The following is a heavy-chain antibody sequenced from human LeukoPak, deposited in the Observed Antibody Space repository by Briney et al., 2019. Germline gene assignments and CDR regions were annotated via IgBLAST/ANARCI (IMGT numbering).Heavy chain of an antibody. D-gene: IGHD2-21*01. CDR2: ISSSGDTK. CDR3: ARVVKVSDI. V-gene: IGHV3-11*01. J-gene: IGHJ3*02. CDR1: GFTVSSNY. Sequence: GGSLRLSCEASGFTVSSNYMSWIRQAPGKGLEWISYISSSGDTKYYADSVEGRFTISRDNAKNSLYLQMDSLRAEDTAVYYCARVVKVSDIWGQGTMVTVSS.